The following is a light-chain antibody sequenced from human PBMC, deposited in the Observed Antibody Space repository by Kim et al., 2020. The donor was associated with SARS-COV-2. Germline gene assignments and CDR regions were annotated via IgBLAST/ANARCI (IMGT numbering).Light chain of an antibody. V-gene: IGKV1-5*03. Sequence: LSASVGDRVTITCRASQTISSSLVWFQQKPEKAPKLLIYKVSTLQSGVPTRFSGSGSGIEFTLTVSSLQPDDFATYYCQQYAFYSTFGQGTKLEI. CDR2: KVS. CDR3: QQYAFYST. J-gene: IGKJ2*01. CDR1: QTISSS.